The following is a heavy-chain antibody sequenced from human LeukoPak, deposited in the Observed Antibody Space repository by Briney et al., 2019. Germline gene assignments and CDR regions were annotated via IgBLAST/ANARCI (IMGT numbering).Heavy chain of an antibody. J-gene: IGHJ4*02. V-gene: IGHV3-64D*06. Sequence: PGGSLRLSCSASGFTSSTYPMHWVRQAPGRGLEYVSSISSDGDSTYYADSAKGRFTISRDNSKNTLYLQTSSLRAEDTAVYYCVKRTSDYYYYDYWGRGTLVTVSS. CDR2: ISSDGDST. D-gene: IGHD3-3*01. CDR3: VKRTSDYYYYDY. CDR1: GFTSSTYP.